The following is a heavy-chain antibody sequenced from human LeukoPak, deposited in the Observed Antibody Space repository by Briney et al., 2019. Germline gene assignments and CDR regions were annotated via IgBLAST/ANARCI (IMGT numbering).Heavy chain of an antibody. J-gene: IGHJ4*02. CDR1: GDSISNYH. V-gene: IGHV4-4*07. CDR2: SHSSGRT. CDR3: ARRDITSGWSFNY. Sequence: SETLSLACSVSGDSISNYHWSWIRQPAGKGLEWIGQSHSSGRTNYNPPLERRVTVSIDTPENQFSLTIRSVTAADTAIYYCARRDITSGWSFNYWGQGILVTVS. D-gene: IGHD6-19*01.